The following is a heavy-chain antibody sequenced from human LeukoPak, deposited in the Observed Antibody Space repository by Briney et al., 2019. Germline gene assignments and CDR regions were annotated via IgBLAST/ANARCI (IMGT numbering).Heavy chain of an antibody. CDR3: VKSNSRYQPWTLDI. D-gene: IGHD2-2*01. CDR1: SGSFRTYY. J-gene: IGHJ3*02. CDR2: IFYNEGT. Sequence: PSETLSLTCTVSSGSFRTYYWSWIRQPPGKGLEWIGYIFYNEGTSYNPSLKSRVAISVDTSNNQLSLKVNSVTAADTAMYYCVKSNSRYQPWTLDIWGRGTMVTVSS. V-gene: IGHV4-59*01.